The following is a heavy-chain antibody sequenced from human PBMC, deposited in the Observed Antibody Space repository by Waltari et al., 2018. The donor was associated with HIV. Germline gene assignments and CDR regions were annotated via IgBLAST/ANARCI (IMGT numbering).Heavy chain of an antibody. Sequence: QLQLQASAPGLVKPSETLPLPCTVSGGSISYYYLRWLRQPPGKRLEWIGYIYYSGSTNYNPSLKSRVTISIDTSKNQCSLKLSYVTAADTAVYDCAREAEGQYLGSGSYQPLDIWGQGTMVTVSS. CDR2: IYYSGST. D-gene: IGHD3-10*01. J-gene: IGHJ3*02. V-gene: IGHV4-59*01. CDR3: AREAEGQYLGSGSYQPLDI. CDR1: GGSISYYY.